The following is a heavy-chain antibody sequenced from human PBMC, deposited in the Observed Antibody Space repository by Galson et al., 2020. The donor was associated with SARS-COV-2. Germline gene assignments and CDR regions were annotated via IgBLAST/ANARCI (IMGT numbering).Heavy chain of an antibody. CDR1: GGSLSNYY. V-gene: IGHV4-4*07. CDR3: ARERCSGTNCYRGFWFDS. CDR2: IYSTGST. D-gene: IGHD2-2*02. J-gene: IGHJ5*01. Sequence: ETSETLSLTCTVSGGSLSNYYWSLIRQPAEKGLEWIGRIYSTGSTNYNPSLRSRITMSVDTSKNQFSLRLTSLTAADTAVYYCARERCSGTNCYRGFWFDSWGLGTLVTVSS.